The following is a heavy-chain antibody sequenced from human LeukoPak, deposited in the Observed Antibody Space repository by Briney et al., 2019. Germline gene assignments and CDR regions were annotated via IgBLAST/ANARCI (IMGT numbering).Heavy chain of an antibody. J-gene: IGHJ4*02. CDR1: GYTFTSYG. D-gene: IGHD6-19*01. CDR2: ISAYNGNT. V-gene: IGHV1-18*01. CDR3: AVRDLASSGWYVDY. Sequence: GASVKVSCKASGYTFTSYGISWVRQAPGQGLEWMGWISAYNGNTNYAQRLQGRVTMTTDTSTSTAYMELRSLRSDDTAVYYCAVRDLASSGWYVDYWGQGTLVTVSS.